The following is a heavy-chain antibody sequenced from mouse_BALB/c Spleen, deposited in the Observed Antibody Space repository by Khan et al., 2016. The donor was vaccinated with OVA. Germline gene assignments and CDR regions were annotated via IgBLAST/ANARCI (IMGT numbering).Heavy chain of an antibody. V-gene: IGHV1-74*01. D-gene: IGHD2-14*01. J-gene: IGHJ1*01. Sequence: QVQLQQPGAELVRPGASVKLSCKASGYSFTSYWMNWMKQRPGQGLEWIGIIHPSDSDTRLNQKFKDKATLTVDKSSTTAYMQFISPTSEDSAVYYCARGGTTSYWYFYVWGAGTTVTVSS. CDR3: ARGGTTSYWYFYV. CDR2: IHPSDSDT. CDR1: GYSFTSYW.